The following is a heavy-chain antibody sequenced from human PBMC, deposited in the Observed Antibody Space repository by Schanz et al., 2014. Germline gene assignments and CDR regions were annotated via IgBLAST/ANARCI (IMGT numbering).Heavy chain of an antibody. D-gene: IGHD2-2*01. CDR2: ISAYNGHT. Sequence: QGQLVQSGAEVKKPGASVKVSCKASGYTFTSYGITWVRQAPGQGLEWMGWISAYNGHTTYAQKFQGRVTMTTDTSTSTAYMELRNVRYEDTAMYYCARGIPYCSSTSCSGLDAYDVWGQGTLVTVSS. V-gene: IGHV1-18*01. J-gene: IGHJ3*01. CDR1: GYTFTSYG. CDR3: ARGIPYCSSTSCSGLDAYDV.